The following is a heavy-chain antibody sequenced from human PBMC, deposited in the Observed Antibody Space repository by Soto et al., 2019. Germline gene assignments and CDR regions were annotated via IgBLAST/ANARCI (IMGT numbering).Heavy chain of an antibody. CDR2: FSAGGDYR. V-gene: IGHV3-23*01. CDR3: AREARYDRGVYHYEGIDY. Sequence: EVQLLQSGGGLAHPGGSLTLSCAASGFSFSDYSMNWVRRAPGKGLEWVSAFSAGGDYRHYADSVKGRFTISRDNSKNTLFLQMNSLRAEDTARYYCAREARYDRGVYHYEGIDYWGQGTLVTVSS. D-gene: IGHD3-22*01. CDR1: GFSFSDYS. J-gene: IGHJ4*02.